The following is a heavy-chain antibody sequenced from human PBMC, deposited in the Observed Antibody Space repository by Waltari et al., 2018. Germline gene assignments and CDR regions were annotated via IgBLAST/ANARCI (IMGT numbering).Heavy chain of an antibody. V-gene: IGHV1-69-2*01. J-gene: IGHJ4*02. CDR2: VDPEDGET. CDR3: AIFRIAAAGHFDY. CDR1: GYTFTDYY. Sequence: EVQLVQSGAEVKKPGATVKISCKASGYTFTDYYMHWVPQAPGKGREWMGRVDPEDGETIYAEKFQGRVTITADTSTDTAYMELSSLRSEDTAVYYCAIFRIAAAGHFDYWGQGTLVTVSS. D-gene: IGHD6-13*01.